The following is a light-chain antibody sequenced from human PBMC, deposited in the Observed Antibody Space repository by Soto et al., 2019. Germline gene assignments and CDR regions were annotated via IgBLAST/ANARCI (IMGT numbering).Light chain of an antibody. CDR3: QQHSDWPLT. CDR2: DAS. Sequence: EIVLIQSPATLSLSPGERATLSCRASQSVSSNLAWYQQNPGHAPRLLIFDASKRATGIPVRFSGSGSGTDFTLTISSLEPEDFTVYYCQQHSDWPLTFGGGTRVEIK. J-gene: IGKJ4*01. CDR1: QSVSSN. V-gene: IGKV3-11*01.